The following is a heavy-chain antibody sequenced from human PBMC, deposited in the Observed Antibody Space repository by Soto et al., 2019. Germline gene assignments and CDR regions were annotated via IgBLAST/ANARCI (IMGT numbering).Heavy chain of an antibody. J-gene: IGHJ4*02. CDR3: ARDPAILWRGNVDY. CDR1: GYTFSRYS. V-gene: IGHV3-48*02. Sequence: EVQLVESGGGLVQPGGSLRLSCAASGYTFSRYSMNWVRQATGKGLDWVSYISSSSSTIYYADSVKGRFTISRDNANNPLYLQMNSLRDEDTAVYYCARDPAILWRGNVDYWGQGNLVVVSS. CDR2: ISSSSSTI. D-gene: IGHD1-1*01.